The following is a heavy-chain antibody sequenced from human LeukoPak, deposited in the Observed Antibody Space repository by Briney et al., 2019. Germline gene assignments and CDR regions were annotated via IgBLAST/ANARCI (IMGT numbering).Heavy chain of an antibody. CDR2: INWNGGTA. CDR3: ARNFGGGDRSGPFY. J-gene: IGHJ4*02. D-gene: IGHD3-22*01. CDR1: GFTFSSYW. Sequence: GGSLRLSCAASGFTFSSYWMHWVRQAPGKGLEWVSGINWNGGTAGYADSVRGRFTISRDNAKNSLYLQMNSLRAEDTAFYYCARNFGGGDRSGPFYWGQGTLVTVSS. V-gene: IGHV3-20*04.